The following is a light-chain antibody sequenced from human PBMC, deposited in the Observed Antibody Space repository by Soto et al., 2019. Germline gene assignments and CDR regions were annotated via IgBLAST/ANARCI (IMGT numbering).Light chain of an antibody. CDR1: QSVSSY. CDR3: QQRADSWT. J-gene: IGKJ1*01. V-gene: IGKV3-11*01. CDR2: DAS. Sequence: EVVLTQSPATLSLFPGERATLSCRASQSVSSYLAWYQQKPGQAPRLLIYDASNRATGIPARFSGSGSGTDFTLTINSLEPEDFAVYYCQQRADSWTFGQGTKVEI.